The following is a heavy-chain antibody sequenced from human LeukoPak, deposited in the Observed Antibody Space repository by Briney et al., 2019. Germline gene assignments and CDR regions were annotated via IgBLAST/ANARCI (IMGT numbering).Heavy chain of an antibody. CDR3: AKLWRGSYPRYFDY. CDR2: ITDSGAKT. Sequence: PGGSLRLSCAASGFTFTSYAMSWVRQAPGKGLEWVSVITDSGAKTFYADSVKGRFTISRDNSKNTLYLQMNSLSAEDSAIYYCAKLWRGSYPRYFDYWGQGALVTVSS. D-gene: IGHD1-26*01. CDR1: GFTFTSYA. V-gene: IGHV3-23*01. J-gene: IGHJ4*02.